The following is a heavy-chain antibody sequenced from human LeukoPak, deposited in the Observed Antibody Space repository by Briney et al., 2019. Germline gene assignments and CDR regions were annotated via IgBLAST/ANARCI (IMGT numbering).Heavy chain of an antibody. V-gene: IGHV1-2*02. J-gene: IGHJ4*02. CDR2: INPNSGGT. D-gene: IGHD2-15*01. CDR3: AREGCSGGSCYPHFDY. CDR1: GYTFTGYH. Sequence: ASVKVSCKASGYTFTGYHMHWVRQAPGQGLEWMGWINPNSGGTNYAQKFQGGVTMTRDTSISTAYMELSRLRSDDTAVYYCAREGCSGGSCYPHFDYRGQGTLVTVSS.